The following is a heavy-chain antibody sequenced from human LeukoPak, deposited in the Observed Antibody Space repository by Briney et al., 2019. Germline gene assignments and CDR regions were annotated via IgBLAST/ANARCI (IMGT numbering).Heavy chain of an antibody. CDR2: ISGDGDTK. Sequence: PGGSLRLSCAASGFVFTGFAMSWVRQAPGTGLEWVSSISGDGDTKYYADSVKGRFTFSRDNSKNTLYLQMNSPRAEDTAIYYCVKRGLEMVTDPAVFFDYWGQGILVTVSS. J-gene: IGHJ4*02. CDR3: VKRGLEMVTDPAVFFDY. D-gene: IGHD5-24*01. CDR1: GFVFTGFA. V-gene: IGHV3-23*01.